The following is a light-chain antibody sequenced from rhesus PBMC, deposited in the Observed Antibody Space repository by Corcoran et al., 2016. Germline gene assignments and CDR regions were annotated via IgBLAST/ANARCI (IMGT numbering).Light chain of an antibody. Sequence: DIQMTQSPSSLSASVGDSVTITCRASENVNNYLNWYQQKPGKAPNLLIYKASPLQSGVPSRFSGSGSGTDYTFTISSLQPEDVATYYCQHGYGTPLTFGGGTKVEIK. V-gene: IGKV1-74*01. CDR1: ENVNNY. J-gene: IGKJ4*01. CDR2: KAS. CDR3: QHGYGTPLT.